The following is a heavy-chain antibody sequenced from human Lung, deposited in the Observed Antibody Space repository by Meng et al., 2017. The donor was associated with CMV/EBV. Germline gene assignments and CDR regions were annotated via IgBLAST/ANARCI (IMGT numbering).Heavy chain of an antibody. V-gene: IGHV6-1*01. CDR2: TYYRSKWYN. Sequence: QTLALTCAISGDSVSSNNAAGNWIRQSPSRGLEWLGRTYYRSKWYNDYAVSVKSRITINPDTSKNQFSLQLNSVTPEDTAVYYCAREGPTVTPFDYWGQGTLVTVSS. CDR3: AREGPTVTPFDY. J-gene: IGHJ4*02. D-gene: IGHD4-17*01. CDR1: GDSVSSNNAA.